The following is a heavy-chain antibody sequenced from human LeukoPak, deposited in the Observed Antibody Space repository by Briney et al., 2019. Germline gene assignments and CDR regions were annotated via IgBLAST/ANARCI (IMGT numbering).Heavy chain of an antibody. V-gene: IGHV3-23*01. Sequence: GGSLRLSCVASEFTFSGYAMSWVRQVPGKGLEWVSVISGSGGSTYYADSVKGRLTISRDNSKNTLYLQIKSLRAEDTAVYYCAKDRQGFGFGEQLDYYYMDVWGKGTTVTVSS. J-gene: IGHJ6*03. CDR2: ISGSGGST. D-gene: IGHD3-10*01. CDR1: EFTFSGYA. CDR3: AKDRQGFGFGEQLDYYYMDV.